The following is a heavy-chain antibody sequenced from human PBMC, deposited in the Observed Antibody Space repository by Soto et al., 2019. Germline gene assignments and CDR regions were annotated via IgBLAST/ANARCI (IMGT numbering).Heavy chain of an antibody. CDR3: ARGGGEVRY. V-gene: IGHV4-34*01. Sequence: QVQLQQWGAGLLKPSETLSLTCAVFGGSFSGHYWSWIRQPPGKGLEWVGKINHVGNTKYNPSLKRRVTISLDTSTNQFSRTLSSVPAADTAVYYCARGGGEVRYWGQGTLVTVSS. CDR2: INHVGNT. J-gene: IGHJ4*02. CDR1: GGSFSGHY. D-gene: IGHD3-10*01.